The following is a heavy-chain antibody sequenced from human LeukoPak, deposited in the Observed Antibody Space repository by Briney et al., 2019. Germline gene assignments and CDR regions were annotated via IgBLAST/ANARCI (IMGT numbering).Heavy chain of an antibody. CDR2: IYYSGST. CDR1: GGSISSYY. V-gene: IGHV4-59*01. Sequence: SETLSLTCTVSGGSISSYYWSWIRQPPGKGLEWIGYIYYSGSTNYNPSLKSRVTISVDTSKDQFSLKLSSVTAADTAVYYCASRVSWDNWFDPWGQGTLVTVSS. CDR3: ASRVSWDNWFDP. D-gene: IGHD2-15*01. J-gene: IGHJ5*02.